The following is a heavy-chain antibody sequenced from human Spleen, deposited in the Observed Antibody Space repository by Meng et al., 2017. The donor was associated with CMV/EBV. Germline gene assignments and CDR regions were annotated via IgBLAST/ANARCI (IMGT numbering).Heavy chain of an antibody. J-gene: IGHJ4*02. CDR2: INHSGTT. V-gene: IGHV4-34*01. CDR3: ARGRGQWVLVPAWAY. D-gene: IGHD2-2*01. CDR1: GGSFSGYY. Sequence: SESLSLTCAVYGGSFSGYYWSWIRQPPGKGLEWIGEINHSGTTNYNPSRKNRVTISVDTSKNQFSLKLSSVTAADTAVYYGARGRGQWVLVPAWAYWGQGTLVTVSS.